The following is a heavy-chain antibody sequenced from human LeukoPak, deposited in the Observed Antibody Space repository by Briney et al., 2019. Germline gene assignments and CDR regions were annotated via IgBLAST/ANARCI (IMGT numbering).Heavy chain of an antibody. J-gene: IGHJ4*02. CDR2: ITGSGGST. V-gene: IGHV3-23*01. CDR3: AKDAISCSGGSSYSFGAAYFDY. D-gene: IGHD2-15*01. CDR1: RFTLSIYA. Sequence: GGSLSLSCAASRFTLSIYAMSCARQAPAKGLAWASAITGSGGSTYYTDSVKRRFTISRDNSKNTLYLQMNSMRAEDTAVYNCAKDAISCSGGSSYSFGAAYFDYWGQGTLVTVSS.